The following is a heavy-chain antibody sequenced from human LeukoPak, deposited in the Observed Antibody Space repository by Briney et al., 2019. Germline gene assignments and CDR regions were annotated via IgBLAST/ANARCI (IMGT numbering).Heavy chain of an antibody. CDR1: GFTFSSYW. Sequence: GGSLRLSCAASGFTFSSYWMSWVRQAPGKGLEWVANIKQDGSEKYYVDSVKGRFTISRDNAKNPLYLQMNSLRAEDTAVYYCAREYYDILTGYIGVAFDIWGQGTMVTVSS. J-gene: IGHJ3*02. D-gene: IGHD3-9*01. V-gene: IGHV3-7*03. CDR2: IKQDGSEK. CDR3: AREYYDILTGYIGVAFDI.